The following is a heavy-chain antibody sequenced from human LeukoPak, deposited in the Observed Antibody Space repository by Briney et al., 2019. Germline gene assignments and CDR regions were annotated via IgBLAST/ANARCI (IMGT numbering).Heavy chain of an antibody. CDR3: ARELYSSSWYDY. CDR2: IYSGGST. J-gene: IGHJ4*02. Sequence: PGGSLRLSCAASGFTVSSNYVSWVRQAPGKGLEWVSVIYSGGSTYYADSVKGRFTISRDNSKNTPYLQMNSLRAEDTAVYYCARELYSSSWYDYWGQGTLVTVSS. V-gene: IGHV3-53*01. CDR1: GFTVSSNY. D-gene: IGHD6-13*01.